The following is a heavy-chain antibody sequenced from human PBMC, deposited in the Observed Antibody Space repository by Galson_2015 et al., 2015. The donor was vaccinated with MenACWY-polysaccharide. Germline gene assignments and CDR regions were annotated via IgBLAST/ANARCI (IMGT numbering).Heavy chain of an antibody. CDR1: GYSFTTFG. V-gene: IGHV1-18*01. CDR2: ISAYNGNS. Sequence: SVKVSCKASGYSFTTFGISWVRQAPGQGLEWMGWISAYNGNSHYAQDLQGRVTMTTETSTGTAYMELRSLTSDDTAVYYCTRDLGQVLRAGIFFDFWGQGTLVTVS. D-gene: IGHD6-19*01. CDR3: TRDLGQVLRAGIFFDF. J-gene: IGHJ4*02.